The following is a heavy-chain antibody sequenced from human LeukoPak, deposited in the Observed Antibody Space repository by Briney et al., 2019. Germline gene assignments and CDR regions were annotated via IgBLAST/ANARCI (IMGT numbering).Heavy chain of an antibody. CDR3: ARDQSAAGIYFV. J-gene: IGHJ4*02. V-gene: IGHV1-24*01. Sequence: ASVKVSCKVSGYIVTELCMHWVRQAPGKGLEWMGGFDPEDGETIYAQKFQGRVTMTTDTSTSTAYMELRSLRSDDTAVYYCARDQSAAGIYFVWGQGTLVTVSS. D-gene: IGHD6-13*01. CDR1: GYIVTELC. CDR2: FDPEDGET.